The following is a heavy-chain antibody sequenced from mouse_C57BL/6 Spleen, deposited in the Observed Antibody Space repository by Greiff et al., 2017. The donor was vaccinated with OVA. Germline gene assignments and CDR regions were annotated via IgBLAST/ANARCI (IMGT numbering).Heavy chain of an antibody. D-gene: IGHD1-1*01. V-gene: IGHV1-80*01. Sequence: QVQLQQSGAELVKPGASVKISCKASGYAFSSSWMNWVKQRPGKGLEWIGQIYPGDGDTNYNGKFKGKATLTEDKSSSTAYMKLSSLTSEDSAVYFCARPPPDYYGSSYGYFDVWGTGTTVTVSS. CDR1: GYAFSSSW. J-gene: IGHJ1*03. CDR2: IYPGDGDT. CDR3: ARPPPDYYGSSYGYFDV.